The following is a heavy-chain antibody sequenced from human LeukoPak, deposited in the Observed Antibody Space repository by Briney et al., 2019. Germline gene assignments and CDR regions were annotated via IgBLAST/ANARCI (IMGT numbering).Heavy chain of an antibody. D-gene: IGHD3-9*01. Sequence: SETLSLTCPVSGGSISSGGYYWSWIRQHPGKGLEWIGYIYYSGSTYYNPSLKSRVTISVDTSKNQFSLKLSSVTAADTAVYYCARAPGVLRYFDWPLTFDYWGQGTLVTVSS. CDR1: GGSISSGGYY. CDR2: IYYSGST. CDR3: ARAPGVLRYFDWPLTFDY. V-gene: IGHV4-31*03. J-gene: IGHJ4*02.